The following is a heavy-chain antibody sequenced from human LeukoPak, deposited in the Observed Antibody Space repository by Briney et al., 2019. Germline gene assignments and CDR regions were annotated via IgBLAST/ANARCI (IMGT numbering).Heavy chain of an antibody. J-gene: IGHJ4*02. CDR2: TNPNSGGR. Sequence: ASVRVSCKASGYTFTNFGISWVRQAPGQGLEWMGWTNPNSGGRNYGQKLQDRVTMTKDTSISTAYMELSRLRSDDTAVYYCAAGRTYGSGAYDAYDYWGQGTLVTVSS. CDR1: GYTFTNFG. CDR3: AAGRTYGSGAYDAYDY. D-gene: IGHD3-10*01. V-gene: IGHV1-2*02.